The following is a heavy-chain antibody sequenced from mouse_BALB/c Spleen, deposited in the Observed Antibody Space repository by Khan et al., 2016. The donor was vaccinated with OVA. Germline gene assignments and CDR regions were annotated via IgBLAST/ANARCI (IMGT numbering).Heavy chain of an antibody. CDR3: RISTINA. Sequence: VQLKESGAELVKPAASLKLSCTASGYNIKDIYIHWVKQRPEKGLERIRRTDPANGNTKYDPKFQGKATKTADTSSNTAYLQLSSLTSEDTAVYYCRISTINAWGQGTTLTVSS. J-gene: IGHJ2*01. V-gene: IGHV14-3*02. CDR2: TDPANGNT. CDR1: GYNIKDIY.